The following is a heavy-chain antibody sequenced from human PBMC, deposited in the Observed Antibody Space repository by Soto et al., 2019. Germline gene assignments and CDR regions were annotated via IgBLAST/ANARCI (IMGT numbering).Heavy chain of an antibody. CDR1: GFSFSTYT. J-gene: IGHJ5*02. CDR2: ISAGGGNT. CDR3: AKHAEYQLVSWFDP. D-gene: IGHD2-2*01. Sequence: EVQLLESGGGLLQPGGSLRLSCAVSGFSFSTYTMSWVRQAPGKGLEWDSGISAGGGNTYYADSVRGRFTISRDNSKDTLYLQITSLRAEDTAFYYCAKHAEYQLVSWFDPWGQGTLVTVSS. V-gene: IGHV3-23*01.